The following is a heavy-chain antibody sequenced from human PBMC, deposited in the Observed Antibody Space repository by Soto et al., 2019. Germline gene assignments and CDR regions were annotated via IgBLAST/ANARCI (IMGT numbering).Heavy chain of an antibody. V-gene: IGHV6-1*01. CDR3: VRLVGNSWLDY. CDR1: GDSVSTGSAT. Sequence: QVQLQQSGPRLVKSSQTLSLTCDISGDSVSTGSATWNWIRQSPSIGLEWLGRTYYRSKWYYDYAVSVRSRISINPDTSKNQFSLQLNSVTPEDTAVYYCVRLVGNSWLDYWGPGTLVTVSS. CDR2: TYYRSKWYY. J-gene: IGHJ4*02. D-gene: IGHD6-13*01.